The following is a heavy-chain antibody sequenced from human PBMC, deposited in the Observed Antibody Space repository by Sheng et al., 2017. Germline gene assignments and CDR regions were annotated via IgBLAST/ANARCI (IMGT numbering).Heavy chain of an antibody. CDR2: LNWNGETI. CDR1: GFIFDDYG. Sequence: EVQLVDSGGRVVRPGESLRLSCAASGFIFDDYGMTWVRQAPGKGLEWVAGLNWNGETIGYADSVKGRFTISRDNDQNYLYLQMNSLRVDDTALYYCARSSRYCTSNTCYGGEYYFYMDVWGRGTTVTVSS. V-gene: IGHV3-20*04. CDR3: ARSSRYCTSNTCYGGEYYFYMDV. D-gene: IGHD2-2*01. J-gene: IGHJ6*03.